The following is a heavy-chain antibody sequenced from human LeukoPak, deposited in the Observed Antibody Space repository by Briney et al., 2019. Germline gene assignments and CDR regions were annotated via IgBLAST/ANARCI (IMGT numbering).Heavy chain of an antibody. CDR1: GGSFSGYY. J-gene: IGHJ4*02. CDR2: INHSGST. D-gene: IGHD4-17*01. CDR3: ARGPSGDPVDY. Sequence: SETLSLTCAVYGGSFSGYYWSWIRQPPGKGLEWIGEINHSGSTNYNPSLKSRVTISVDTSKNQFSPKLSSVTAADTAVYYCARGPSGDPVDYWGQGTLVTVSS. V-gene: IGHV4-34*01.